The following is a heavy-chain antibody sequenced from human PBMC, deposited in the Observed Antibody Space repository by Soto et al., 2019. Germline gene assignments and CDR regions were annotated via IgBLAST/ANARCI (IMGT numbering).Heavy chain of an antibody. CDR3: AKLTIFGVVIDYHYY. Sequence: GGSLRLSCAASGFTFSSYAMSWVRQAPGKGLEWVSAISGSGGSTYYADSVKGRFTISRDNSKNTLYLQMNSLRAEDTAVYYCAKLTIFGVVIDYHYYWGQGTLVTVSS. D-gene: IGHD3-3*01. CDR2: ISGSGGST. V-gene: IGHV3-23*01. CDR1: GFTFSSYA. J-gene: IGHJ4*02.